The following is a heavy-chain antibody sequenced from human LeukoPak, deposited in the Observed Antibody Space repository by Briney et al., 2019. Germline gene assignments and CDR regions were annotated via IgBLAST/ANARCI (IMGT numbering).Heavy chain of an antibody. CDR3: AGNRNNLGDVNWFDP. J-gene: IGHJ5*02. Sequence: SXTXXLTCSVXGASVNSYYWNWIRQSPGKGLXWIGFISHIGSTNYDPSLRNRVTISLDTSENQVFLNLNSVTAADTAVYYCAGNRNNLGDVNWFDPWGQGTLVTVSS. D-gene: IGHD1/OR15-1a*01. V-gene: IGHV4-59*02. CDR1: GASVNSYY. CDR2: ISHIGST.